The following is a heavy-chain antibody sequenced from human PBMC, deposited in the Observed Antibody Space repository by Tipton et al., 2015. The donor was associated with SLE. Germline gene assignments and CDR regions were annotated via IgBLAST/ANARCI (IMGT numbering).Heavy chain of an antibody. V-gene: IGHV1-18*01. D-gene: IGHD6-13*01. CDR3: ARDPVGSSWYGGVAAFDI. CDR1: GYTFINYG. J-gene: IGHJ3*02. Sequence: QLVQSGAEVKKPGASVKVSCKASGYTFINYGISWVRQAPGQGLEWMGWISGYNGNTNYAQNLQYRATMTTDTSTSTAYMELRSLRSDDTAVYYCARDPVGSSWYGGVAAFDIWGQGTMVTVSS. CDR2: ISGYNGNT.